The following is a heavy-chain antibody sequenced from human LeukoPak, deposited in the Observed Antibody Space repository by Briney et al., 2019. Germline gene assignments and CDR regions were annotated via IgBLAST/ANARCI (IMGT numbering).Heavy chain of an antibody. J-gene: IGHJ3*02. CDR3: ARVPSDGDLFDAFDI. Sequence: SETLPLTCTVSGGSISSNYWSWIRQPPGKGLEWIGYIYNSGGTKYNPSLKSRVTISVDTSKNHFSLRLTSVTAADTAAYYCARVPSDGDLFDAFDIWGQGTMVTVSS. CDR1: GGSISSNY. CDR2: IYNSGGT. V-gene: IGHV4-59*08. D-gene: IGHD2-21*01.